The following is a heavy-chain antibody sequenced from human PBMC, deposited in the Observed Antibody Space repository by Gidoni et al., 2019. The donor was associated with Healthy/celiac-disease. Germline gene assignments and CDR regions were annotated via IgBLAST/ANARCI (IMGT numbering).Heavy chain of an antibody. Sequence: QVQLQQWGAGLLKPSETLSLTCAVYGGSFSGYYGSWIRQPPGKGLEWIGEINHSGSTNYNPSPKSRVTISVDTSKNQFSLKLSSVTAADTAVYYCASSLGAAAVNYWGQGTLVTVSS. CDR1: GGSFSGYY. J-gene: IGHJ4*02. D-gene: IGHD6-13*01. CDR2: INHSGST. V-gene: IGHV4-34*01. CDR3: ASSLGAAAVNY.